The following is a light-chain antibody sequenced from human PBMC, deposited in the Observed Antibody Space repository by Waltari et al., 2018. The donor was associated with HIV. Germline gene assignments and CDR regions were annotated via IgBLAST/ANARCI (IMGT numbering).Light chain of an antibody. CDR3: QQSYSTLLT. CDR2: AAS. J-gene: IGKJ4*01. CDR1: QSISSY. V-gene: IGKV1-39*01. Sequence: DIQMTQSPSSLSASVGYRVTITCRASQSISSYLNWYQQKPGKAPKLLIYAASSLQSGVPSRFSGSGSGTDFTLTISSLHPEDFATYYCQQSYSTLLTFGGGTKVEIK.